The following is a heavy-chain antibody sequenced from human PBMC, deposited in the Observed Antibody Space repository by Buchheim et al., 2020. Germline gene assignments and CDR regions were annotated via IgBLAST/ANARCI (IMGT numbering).Heavy chain of an antibody. CDR1: GFIFNSYT. CDR3: ARELRQLVRGLDY. J-gene: IGHJ4*02. CDR2: ISSTSSYI. Sequence: EVQLVESGGGLVKPGGSLRLSCAASGFIFNSYTINWVRQAPGKGLEWVSSISSTSSYIYYADSLKGRFTIPRDNAKNSVYLQMNSLSAEDTAVYYCARELRQLVRGLDYWGQGTL. D-gene: IGHD6-6*01. V-gene: IGHV3-21*01.